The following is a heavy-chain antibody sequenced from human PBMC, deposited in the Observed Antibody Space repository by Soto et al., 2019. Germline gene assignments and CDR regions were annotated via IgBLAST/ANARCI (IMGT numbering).Heavy chain of an antibody. V-gene: IGHV4-31*03. Sequence: QVQLQESGPGLVKPSQTLSLTCTVSGGSISSGGYYWSWIRQHPGKGLEWIGYIYYSGSTYYKPSLKSRVTISVDTSKNQFSLKLSSVTAADTAVYYCAREGVVVAAIDYWGQGTLVTVSS. CDR3: AREGVVVAAIDY. CDR2: IYYSGST. J-gene: IGHJ4*02. CDR1: GGSISSGGYY. D-gene: IGHD2-15*01.